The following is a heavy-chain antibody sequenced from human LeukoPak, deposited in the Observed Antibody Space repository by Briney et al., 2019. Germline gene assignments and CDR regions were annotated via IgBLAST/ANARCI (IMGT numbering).Heavy chain of an antibody. CDR3: ARGEGPGGSYYAGGAFDI. CDR2: INHSGST. V-gene: IGHV4-34*01. Sequence: PSETLSLTCSVSGSSISGHYWTWIRQPPGKGLEWIGEINHSGSTNYNPSLKSRVTISVDTSKNQFSLKLSSVTAADTAVYYCARGEGPGGSYYAGGAFDIWGQGTMVTVSS. D-gene: IGHD1-26*01. J-gene: IGHJ3*02. CDR1: GSSISGHY.